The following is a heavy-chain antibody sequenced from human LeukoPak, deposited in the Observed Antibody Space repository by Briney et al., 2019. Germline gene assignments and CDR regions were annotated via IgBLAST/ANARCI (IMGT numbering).Heavy chain of an antibody. CDR2: ISAYNGNT. Sequence: ASVKVSCKASGYTFTSYGISWVRQAPGQGLEWMGWISAYNGNTNYAQKLQGRVTMTTDTSTSTAYMELRSLRSDDTAVYYCARSSPGTYYYYYYSVDVWGQGTTVTVSS. CDR1: GYTFTSYG. D-gene: IGHD3-10*01. CDR3: ARSSPGTYYYYYYSVDV. V-gene: IGHV1-18*01. J-gene: IGHJ6*02.